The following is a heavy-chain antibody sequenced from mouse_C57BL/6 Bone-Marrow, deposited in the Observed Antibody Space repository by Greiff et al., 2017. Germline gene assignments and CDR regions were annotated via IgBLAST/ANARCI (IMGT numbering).Heavy chain of an antibody. D-gene: IGHD1-1*01. J-gene: IGHJ1*03. Sequence: EVQLVESGGDLVKPGGSLKLSCAASGFTFSSSGMSWVRQTPDKRLEWVATISSGGSYTYYPDSVKGRFTISRDNATNTLYLQMSSLKSEDTAVYYCARRGYYYGSRGYFDVWGTGTTVTVSS. CDR3: ARRGYYYGSRGYFDV. CDR2: ISSGGSYT. CDR1: GFTFSSSG. V-gene: IGHV5-6*01.